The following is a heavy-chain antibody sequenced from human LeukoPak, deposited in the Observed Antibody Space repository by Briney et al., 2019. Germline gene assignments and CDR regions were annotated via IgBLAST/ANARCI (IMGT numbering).Heavy chain of an antibody. D-gene: IGHD2-2*01. Sequence: ASVKVSCKASGHTFTGYYMHWVRQAPGQGLEWMGWINPNSGGTNYAQKFQGRVTMTRDTSISTAYMELSRLRSDDTAVYYCARVIGRIVVVPAAIGYWGQGTLFTVSS. V-gene: IGHV1-2*02. CDR2: INPNSGGT. J-gene: IGHJ4*02. CDR1: GHTFTGYY. CDR3: ARVIGRIVVVPAAIGY.